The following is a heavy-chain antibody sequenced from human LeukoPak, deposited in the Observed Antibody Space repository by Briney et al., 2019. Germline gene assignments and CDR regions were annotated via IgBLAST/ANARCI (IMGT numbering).Heavy chain of an antibody. J-gene: IGHJ4*02. Sequence: GGSLRLSCAASGFTFSSYAMSWVRQAPGKGLEWVSAVSGSGGSTYYADSVKGRFTISRDNSKNTLYLQMNSLRAEDTAVYYCARACIAAAGNYFDYWGQGTLVTVSS. CDR3: ARACIAAAGNYFDY. CDR2: VSGSGGST. CDR1: GFTFSSYA. V-gene: IGHV3-23*01. D-gene: IGHD6-13*01.